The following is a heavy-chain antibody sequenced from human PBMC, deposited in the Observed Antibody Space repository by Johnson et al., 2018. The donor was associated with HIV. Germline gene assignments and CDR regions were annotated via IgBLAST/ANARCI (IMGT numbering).Heavy chain of an antibody. D-gene: IGHD3-22*01. CDR1: GFTFDDYG. CDR3: ARDRSTPQPYYYDSSGYRGYSAFDI. Sequence: VQLVESGGGVVRPGGSLRLSCAASGFTFDDYGMSWVRQAPGKGLVWVSRINSDGSSTNYADPVKGRFTISRGNSKNTLYLQMNSLRAEDTAVYYCARDRSTPQPYYYDSSGYRGYSAFDIWGQGTMVTVSS. CDR2: INSDGSST. V-gene: IGHV3-20*04. J-gene: IGHJ3*02.